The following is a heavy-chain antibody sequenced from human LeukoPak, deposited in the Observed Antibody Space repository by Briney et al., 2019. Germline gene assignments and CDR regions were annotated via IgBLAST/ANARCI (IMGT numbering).Heavy chain of an antibody. CDR3: ARDGRQLVGLYNWFDP. V-gene: IGHV1-46*01. Sequence: ASVKVSCKASGYTFTSYYMHWVRQAPGQGLEWMGLINPTGGSTGYAQKFQGRVTMTRDMSTSTDYMELSSLRSEDTAVYYCARDGRQLVGLYNWFDPWGQGTLVTVSS. J-gene: IGHJ5*02. D-gene: IGHD6-6*01. CDR2: INPTGGST. CDR1: GYTFTSYY.